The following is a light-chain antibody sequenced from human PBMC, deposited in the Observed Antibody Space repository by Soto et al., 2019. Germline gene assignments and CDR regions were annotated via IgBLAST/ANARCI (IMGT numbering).Light chain of an antibody. CDR2: TAS. J-gene: IGKJ4*01. CDR1: QGISNY. Sequence: DIQITQSPSSVSASVGDRVTITCRASQGISNYLAWYQHKPGKAPNLLIYTASILHSGVPSRFSGSGSGTDFTLTISNLQPEDFATYYCQQADSFPLTLGGGTKVEIK. CDR3: QQADSFPLT. V-gene: IGKV1-12*01.